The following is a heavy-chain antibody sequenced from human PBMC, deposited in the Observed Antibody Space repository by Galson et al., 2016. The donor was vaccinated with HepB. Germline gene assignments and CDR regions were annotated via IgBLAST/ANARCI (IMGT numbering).Heavy chain of an antibody. CDR2: ISSRSTYT. V-gene: IGHV3-11*05. D-gene: IGHD5-18*01. Sequence: SLRLSCAASRFTFSDYYMTWIRQAPGKGLEWVSYISSRSTYTNYAGSVKGRFTISRDNAKNSLYLQMNSLRAEDTAVYYCARGTYSYAPGDFDHWGQGTLVTVSS. CDR1: RFTFSDYY. J-gene: IGHJ4*02. CDR3: ARGTYSYAPGDFDH.